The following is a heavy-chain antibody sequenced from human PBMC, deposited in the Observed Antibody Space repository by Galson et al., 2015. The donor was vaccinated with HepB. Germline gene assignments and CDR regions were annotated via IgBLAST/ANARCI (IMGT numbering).Heavy chain of an antibody. J-gene: IGHJ5*02. D-gene: IGHD3-10*02. CDR1: GYTFTNYA. CDR2: INAGNGHI. V-gene: IGHV1-3*01. Sequence: SVKVSCKASGYTFTNYAIRWVRQAPAQSLEWMGWINAGNGHIRYSQKFQGRLTFTTDTSATTAYMELSSLKSEDTAVYFCVRNRADITTPMFFDPWGQGTPVTVSS. CDR3: VRNRADITTPMFFDP.